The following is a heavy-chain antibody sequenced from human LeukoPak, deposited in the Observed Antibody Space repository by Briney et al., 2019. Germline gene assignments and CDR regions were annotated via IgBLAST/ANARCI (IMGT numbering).Heavy chain of an antibody. CDR1: GYTFTSYG. J-gene: IGHJ4*02. CDR3: ARDQAVARTPFDY. D-gene: IGHD6-19*01. V-gene: IGHV1-18*01. Sequence: ASVKVSCKASGYTFTSYGISWVRQAPGQGLEWMGWISGYSGNTNYEQKFQGRVTMTTDTSTSTAYMQLRSLRSDDTAVYYCARDQAVARTPFDYWGQGTLVTVSS. CDR2: ISGYSGNT.